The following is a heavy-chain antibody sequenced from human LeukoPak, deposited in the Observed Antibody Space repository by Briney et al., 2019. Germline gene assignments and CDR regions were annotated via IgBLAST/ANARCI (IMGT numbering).Heavy chain of an antibody. CDR3: ARDHGEMATLGGFVLYYFDY. J-gene: IGHJ4*02. CDR2: INPNSGGT. Sequence: ASVKVSCKASGYTFTSYDINWVRQATGQGLEWMGWINPNSGGTNYAQKFQGRVTMTRDTSISTAYMELSRLRSDDTAVYYCARDHGEMATLGGFVLYYFDYWGQGTLVTVSS. V-gene: IGHV1-2*02. D-gene: IGHD5-24*01. CDR1: GYTFTSYD.